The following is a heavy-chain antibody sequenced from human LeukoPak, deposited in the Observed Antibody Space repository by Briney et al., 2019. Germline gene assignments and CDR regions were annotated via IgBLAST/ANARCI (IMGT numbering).Heavy chain of an antibody. CDR1: GGSISRDY. CDR2: IYYTGRT. J-gene: IGHJ1*01. Sequence: SETLSLTCTVSGGSISRDYWSWIRQPPGKGLEWIGYIYYTGRTDYNPSLKSRVTISVDASNNQFSLKLSSVTAADTAVYYCARHRYSSGRYFQHWGQGTLVTVSS. V-gene: IGHV4-59*01. D-gene: IGHD6-25*01. CDR3: ARHRYSSGRYFQH.